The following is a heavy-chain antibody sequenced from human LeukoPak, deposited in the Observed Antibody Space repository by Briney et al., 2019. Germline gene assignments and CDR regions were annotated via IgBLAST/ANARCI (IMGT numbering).Heavy chain of an antibody. CDR3: ARDQIRSVAGDP. J-gene: IGHJ5*02. V-gene: IGHV1-69*04. D-gene: IGHD6-19*01. Sequence: ASVKVSCKASGGTFSSYAISWVRQAPGQGLEWMGRIIPILGIANYAQKFQGRVTITADKSTSTAYMELSSLRSEDTAVYYCARDQIRSVAGDPWGQGTLVTVSS. CDR1: GGTFSSYA. CDR2: IIPILGIA.